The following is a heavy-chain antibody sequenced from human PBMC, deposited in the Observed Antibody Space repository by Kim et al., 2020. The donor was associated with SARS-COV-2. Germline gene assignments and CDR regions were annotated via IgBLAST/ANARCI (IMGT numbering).Heavy chain of an antibody. CDR3: ARGLMVYAAGGAFGI. Sequence: GGSLRLSCAASGFTFSRYGMHWVRQAPGQGLEWVAVIWHDGSNKYYAESVKGRFTISRDNSKNTLYLQMNSLRAEDTAVYYCARGLMVYAAGGAFGIWGQGTRVTVT. D-gene: IGHD2-8*01. CDR2: IWHDGSNK. J-gene: IGHJ3*02. V-gene: IGHV3-33*01. CDR1: GFTFSRYG.